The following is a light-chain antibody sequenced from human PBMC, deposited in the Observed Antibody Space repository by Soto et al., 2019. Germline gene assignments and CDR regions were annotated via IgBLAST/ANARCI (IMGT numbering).Light chain of an antibody. J-gene: IGLJ1*01. V-gene: IGLV2-14*02. CDR2: DVN. Sequence: QSALTQPVSVSGSPGQSITISCAGTGSDVGAYNLVSWYQQHPGKAPKLIICDVNTRPSGISTRFSGSKSGNTASLTISGLQAEDEADYYCNSYTTSNTRQIVFGTGTKVTVL. CDR3: NSYTTSNTRQIV. CDR1: GSDVGAYNL.